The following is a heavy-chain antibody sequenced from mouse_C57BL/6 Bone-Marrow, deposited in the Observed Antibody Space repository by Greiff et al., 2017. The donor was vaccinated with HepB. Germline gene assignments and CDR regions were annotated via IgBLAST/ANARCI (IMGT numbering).Heavy chain of an antibody. J-gene: IGHJ4*01. Sequence: EVQLQESGPGLVKPSQSLSLTCSVTGYSITSGYYWNWIRQFPGNKLEWMGYISYDGSNNYNPSPKNRIPITRDTSKNQFFLKLNSVTTEDTATYYCASIYYYGSSRYYYAMDYWGQGTSVTVSS. CDR1: GYSITSGYY. D-gene: IGHD1-1*01. V-gene: IGHV3-6*01. CDR2: ISYDGSN. CDR3: ASIYYYGSSRYYYAMDY.